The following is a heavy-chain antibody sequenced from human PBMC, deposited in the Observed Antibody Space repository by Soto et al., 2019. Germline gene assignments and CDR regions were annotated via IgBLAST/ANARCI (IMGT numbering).Heavy chain of an antibody. J-gene: IGHJ4*02. CDR1: GGSISSGDYY. D-gene: IGHD3-22*01. Sequence: SETLSLTCTVSGGSISSGDYYWSWIRQPPGKGLEWIGYIYYSGSTYYNPSLKSRVTISVDTSKNQFSLKLSSVTAADTAVYYCARSGENYYDSSGYRDYWGQGTLVTVSS. CDR2: IYYSGST. V-gene: IGHV4-30-4*01. CDR3: ARSGENYYDSSGYRDY.